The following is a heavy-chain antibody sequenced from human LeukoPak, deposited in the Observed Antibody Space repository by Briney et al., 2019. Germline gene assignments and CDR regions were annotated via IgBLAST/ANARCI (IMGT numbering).Heavy chain of an antibody. J-gene: IGHJ5*02. V-gene: IGHV3-21*01. D-gene: IGHD3-10*01. Sequence: GGSLRLSCVASGFIFTSFGMNWVRQAPGKGLEWVSSITHGGQIYYADSVKGRFTISRDNTKNSVYLQMDNLRDDDTAVYFCARDDRYGSGTLGKRFDPWGQGTQVSVSS. CDR3: ARDDRYGSGTLGKRFDP. CDR1: GFIFTSFG. CDR2: ITHGGQI.